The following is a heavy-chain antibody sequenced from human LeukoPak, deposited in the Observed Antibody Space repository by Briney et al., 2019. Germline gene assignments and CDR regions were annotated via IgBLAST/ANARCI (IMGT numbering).Heavy chain of an antibody. CDR1: VGSISSYF. J-gene: IGHJ4*02. CDR2: IYYSGST. V-gene: IGHV4-59*01. D-gene: IGHD5-24*01. CDR3: ARGNGYTLFDH. Sequence: SETLSLTCTVSVGSISSYFWSWIRQPPGKGLEWIGYIYYSGSTNYNPSLKSRVTISVDTSKNQFSLKLSSVTAADTAVYYCARGNGYTLFDHWGQGTLVTVSS.